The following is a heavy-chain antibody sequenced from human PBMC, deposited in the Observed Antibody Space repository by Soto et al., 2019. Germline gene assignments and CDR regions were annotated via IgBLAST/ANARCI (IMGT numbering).Heavy chain of an antibody. CDR2: IYYSGST. J-gene: IGHJ6*02. Sequence: SETLSLTCTVSGGSISSGGYYWSWIRQHPGKGLEWIGYIYYSGSTYYNPSLKSRVTISVDTSKNQFSLKLSSVTAADTAVYYCARDRPDYYGSIEDYYGMDVWGQGTTVTVSS. D-gene: IGHD3-10*01. V-gene: IGHV4-31*03. CDR3: ARDRPDYYGSIEDYYGMDV. CDR1: GGSISSGGYY.